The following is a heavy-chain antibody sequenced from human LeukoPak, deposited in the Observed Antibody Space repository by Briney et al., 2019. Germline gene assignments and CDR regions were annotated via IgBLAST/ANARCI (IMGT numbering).Heavy chain of an antibody. J-gene: IGHJ4*02. CDR1: GYSISSGYY. D-gene: IGHD2-2*01. CDR2: IYHSGNT. Sequence: PSETLSLTCAVSGYSISSGYYWGWIRQPPGKGLEWIASIYHSGNTYYNPSLKSRITISVDTSKNHFSLNLSSVTAADTAVYYCAREDAAVVPAGYYFDYWGQGTLVTVSS. CDR3: AREDAAVVPAGYYFDY. V-gene: IGHV4-38-2*02.